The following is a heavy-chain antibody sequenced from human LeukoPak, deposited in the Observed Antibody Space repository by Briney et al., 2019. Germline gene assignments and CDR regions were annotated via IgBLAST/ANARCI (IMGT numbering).Heavy chain of an antibody. V-gene: IGHV3-23*01. CDR2: ISGSGGST. J-gene: IGHJ4*02. CDR3: AKDRPYYYDSSGYYHFDY. D-gene: IGHD3-22*01. CDR1: GFTFSSYA. Sequence: PGGSLRLSCAASGFTFSSYAMSWVRQAPGKGLEWVSAISGSGGSTYNAASVKGRFTISRDNSKNMLYLQMNSLRAEDTAVYYCAKDRPYYYDSSGYYHFDYWGQGTLVTVSS.